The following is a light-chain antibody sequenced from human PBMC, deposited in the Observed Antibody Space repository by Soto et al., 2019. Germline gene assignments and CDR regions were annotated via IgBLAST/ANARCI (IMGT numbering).Light chain of an antibody. CDR2: GAS. V-gene: IGKV3-20*01. CDR3: QQYNNYSPT. Sequence: EIVLTQSPGTLSLSPGERATLSFRASQSVSSSYLAWYQQKPGQAPRLLIYGASSRATGIPDRFSGSGSGTEFTLTISSLQPDDFATYYCQQYNNYSPTFGQGTKVDIK. CDR1: QSVSSSY. J-gene: IGKJ1*01.